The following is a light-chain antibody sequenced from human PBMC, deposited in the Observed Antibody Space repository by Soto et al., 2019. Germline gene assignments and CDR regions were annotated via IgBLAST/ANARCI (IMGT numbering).Light chain of an antibody. CDR1: QTISSW. J-gene: IGKJ1*01. Sequence: EIQMTQSPSTLSGSVGDRVTITCRASQTISSWLAWYQQKPGKAPKLLIYKASTLKSGVPSRFSGSGSGTEFTLTISSLQPDDFATYYCQHYNSYSEAFGQVTKVDIK. V-gene: IGKV1-5*03. CDR3: QHYNSYSEA. CDR2: KAS.